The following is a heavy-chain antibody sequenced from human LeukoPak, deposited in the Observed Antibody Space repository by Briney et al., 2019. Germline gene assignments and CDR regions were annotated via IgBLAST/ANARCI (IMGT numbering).Heavy chain of an antibody. CDR2: ISYDGSNK. V-gene: IGHV3-30-3*01. D-gene: IGHD5-18*01. J-gene: IGHJ4*02. CDR1: GFIVSGDF. CDR3: ARVRTGYSYGWHFDY. Sequence: GGSLRPSCAASGFIVSGDFMSWVRQAPGKGLEWVAVISYDGSNKYYADSVKGRFTISRDNSKNTLYLQMNSLRAEDTAVYYCARVRTGYSYGWHFDYWGQGTLVTVSS.